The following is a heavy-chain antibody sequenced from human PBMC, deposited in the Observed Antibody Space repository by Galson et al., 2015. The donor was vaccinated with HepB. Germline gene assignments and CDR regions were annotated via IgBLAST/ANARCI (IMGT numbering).Heavy chain of an antibody. V-gene: IGHV3-7*03. D-gene: IGHD6-13*01. CDR2: IKQDGSEK. CDR3: ARRGNLAAGDFDY. CDR1: GFTFSNFW. Sequence: SLRLSCAASGFTFSNFWMSWVRQVPGKGLEWVANIKQDGSEKYYVDSVKGRFTISRDNAKNSLFLQMNSLRAEDTAVYYCARRGNLAAGDFDYWGQGTLVTVSS. J-gene: IGHJ4*02.